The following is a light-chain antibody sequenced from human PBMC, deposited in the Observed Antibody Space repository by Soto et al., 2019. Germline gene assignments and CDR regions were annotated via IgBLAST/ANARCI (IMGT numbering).Light chain of an antibody. J-gene: IGLJ3*02. CDR3: AAWDDSLNAWV. Sequence: QSVLTQPPSASGTPGQRVTMSCSGSNSNIGRNTVNWYQQIPGTAPKLLIYSNNQRPSGVPDRFSGSKSGTSASLAISGLQSEDETDYYCAAWDDSLNAWVFGGGTKLTVL. V-gene: IGLV1-44*01. CDR2: SNN. CDR1: NSNIGRNT.